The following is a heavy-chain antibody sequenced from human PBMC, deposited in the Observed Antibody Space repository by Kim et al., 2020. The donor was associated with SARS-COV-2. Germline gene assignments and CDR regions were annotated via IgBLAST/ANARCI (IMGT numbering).Heavy chain of an antibody. CDR3: ARGFSSTSVNYFLDV. V-gene: IGHV4-34*01. J-gene: IGHJ6*03. CDR2: INHRGNT. Sequence: SETLSLTCPVYGGSVTGYYWSWIRQSPGQGLGWNGEINHRGNTYNNPCLKSRVAMSVDTFKSQFSLNVSSVTAADTAGNYCARGFSSTSVNYFLDVWGKG. D-gene: IGHD6-19*01. CDR1: GGSVTGYY.